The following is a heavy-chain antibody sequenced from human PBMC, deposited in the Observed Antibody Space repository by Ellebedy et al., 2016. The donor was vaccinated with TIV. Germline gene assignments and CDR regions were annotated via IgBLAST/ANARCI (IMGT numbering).Heavy chain of an antibody. J-gene: IGHJ6*02. CDR2: IIPIFGTA. CDR3: ARNSGKYQLLSSPYYGMDV. CDR1: GGTFSSYA. V-gene: IGHV1-69*13. D-gene: IGHD2-2*01. Sequence: ASVKVSCKASGGTFSSYAISWVRQAPGQGLEWMGGIIPIFGTANYAQKFQGRVTITADESTSTAYMELSSLRSEDTAVYYCARNSGKYQLLSSPYYGMDVWGQGTTVTVSS.